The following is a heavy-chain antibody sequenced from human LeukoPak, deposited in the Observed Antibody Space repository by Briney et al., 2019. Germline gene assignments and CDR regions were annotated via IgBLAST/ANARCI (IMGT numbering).Heavy chain of an antibody. CDR3: ARHTAVATVIADYYYGMDV. Sequence: PETLSLTCTVSGGSISSYYWSWIRQPPGKGLEWIGYIYYSGSTNYNPSLKSRVTISVDTSKNQFSLKLSSVTAADTAVYYCARHTAVATVIADYYYGMDVWGQGTTVTVSS. J-gene: IGHJ6*02. CDR1: GGSISSYY. CDR2: IYYSGST. V-gene: IGHV4-59*08. D-gene: IGHD4-11*01.